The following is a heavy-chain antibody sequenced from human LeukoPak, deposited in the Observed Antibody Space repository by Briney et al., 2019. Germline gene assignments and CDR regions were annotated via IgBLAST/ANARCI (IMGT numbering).Heavy chain of an antibody. D-gene: IGHD4-4*01. Sequence: SETLSLTCTVSGGSISSYYWSWIRQPPGKGLEWIGEINHSGSTNYNPSLKSRVTISVDTSKNQFSLKLSSVTAADTAVYYCARGFSDYRYFDYWGQGTLVTVSS. CDR1: GGSISSYY. CDR2: INHSGST. V-gene: IGHV4-34*01. CDR3: ARGFSDYRYFDY. J-gene: IGHJ4*02.